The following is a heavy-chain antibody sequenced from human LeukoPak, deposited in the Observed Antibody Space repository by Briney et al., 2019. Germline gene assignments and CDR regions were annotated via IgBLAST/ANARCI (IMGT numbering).Heavy chain of an antibody. J-gene: IGHJ6*04. CDR2: MSISTSTFI. V-gene: IGHV3-21*01. CDR3: AELGITMIGGV. CDR1: GFSFSKYS. D-gene: IGHD3-10*02. Sequence: PGGSLRLSCVASGFSFSKYSMNWVRQAPGKGLEWVSSMSISTSTFIYYADSVKGRFAISRDNAKNSLYLQMNSLRAEDTAVYYCAELGITMIGGVWGKGTTVTISS.